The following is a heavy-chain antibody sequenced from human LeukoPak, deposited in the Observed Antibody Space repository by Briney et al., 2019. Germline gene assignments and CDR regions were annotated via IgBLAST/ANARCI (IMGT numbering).Heavy chain of an antibody. Sequence: PGGSLRLSCAASGFTFSSYWMSWVRQAPGKGLEWVANIKQDGSEKYYVASVKGRFTISRDNAKNSLYLQMNSLRAEDTAVYYCARAVDIHYYGMDVWGQGTTVTVSS. V-gene: IGHV3-7*01. J-gene: IGHJ6*02. CDR1: GFTFSSYW. D-gene: IGHD2-2*03. CDR2: IKQDGSEK. CDR3: ARAVDIHYYGMDV.